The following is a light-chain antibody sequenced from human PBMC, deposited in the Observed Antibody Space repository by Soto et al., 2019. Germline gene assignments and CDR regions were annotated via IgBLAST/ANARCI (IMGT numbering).Light chain of an antibody. CDR2: EVS. V-gene: IGLV2-8*01. Sequence: QSALTQPPSASGYPGQSVTISCTGTSSDVGGYNYVSWYQQHPGKAPKLMIYEVSKRPSGVPDRFSGSKSGNTASLTVSGLQAEDEADYYCSSYAEVFGGGTKLTVL. J-gene: IGLJ2*01. CDR3: SSYAEV. CDR1: SSDVGGYNY.